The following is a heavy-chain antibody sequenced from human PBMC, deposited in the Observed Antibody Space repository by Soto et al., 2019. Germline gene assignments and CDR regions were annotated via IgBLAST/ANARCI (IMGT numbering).Heavy chain of an antibody. D-gene: IGHD2-21*02. J-gene: IGHJ4*02. V-gene: IGHV4-39*01. CDR1: GGSISSSSYY. Sequence: SETLSLTCTVSGGSISSSSYYWGWIRQPPGKGLEWIGSIYYSVNTYYNPSLKSRVTISVDTSKNQFSLKLSSVTAADTAVYYCARSIVVVTALDYWGQGTLVTVSS. CDR2: IYYSVNT. CDR3: ARSIVVVTALDY.